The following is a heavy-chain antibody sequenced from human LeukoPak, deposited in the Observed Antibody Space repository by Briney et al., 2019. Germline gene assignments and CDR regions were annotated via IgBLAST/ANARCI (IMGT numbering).Heavy chain of an antibody. CDR2: ISSSSSPI. Sequence: QPGGSLRLSCAASGFTFSSYSMNWVRQAPGKGLEWVSYISSSSSPIYYADSVKGRFTISRDNAKNSLYLQMNSLRAEDTAVYYCARTWRFSVRYYMDVWGKGTTVTISS. CDR1: GFTFSSYS. J-gene: IGHJ6*03. D-gene: IGHD2/OR15-2a*01. CDR3: ARTWRFSVRYYMDV. V-gene: IGHV3-48*04.